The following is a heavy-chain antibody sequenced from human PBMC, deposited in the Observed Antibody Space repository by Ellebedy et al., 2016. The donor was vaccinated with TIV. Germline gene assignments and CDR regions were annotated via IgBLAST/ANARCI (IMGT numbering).Heavy chain of an antibody. Sequence: GESLKISCAASGFTFSSYWMSWVRQAPGKGLEWVANIKQDGSEKYYVDSVKGRFTISRDNAKNSLYLQMNSLRAEDTAVYYCARDLGYGSGSIYYYYGMDVWGQGTTVTVSS. D-gene: IGHD3-10*01. CDR1: GFTFSSYW. J-gene: IGHJ6*02. CDR2: IKQDGSEK. CDR3: ARDLGYGSGSIYYYYGMDV. V-gene: IGHV3-7*01.